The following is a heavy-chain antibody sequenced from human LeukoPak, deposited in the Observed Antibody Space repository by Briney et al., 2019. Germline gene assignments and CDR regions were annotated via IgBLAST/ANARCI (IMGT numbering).Heavy chain of an antibody. CDR2: IIPILGIA. CDR3: ARVNEWLVEGDY. J-gene: IGHJ4*02. D-gene: IGHD6-19*01. Sequence: ASVKVSCKASGGTFSSYAISWVRQAPGQGLEWMGRIIPILGIANYAQKFQGRVTITADKSTSTAYMELSSLRSEDTAVYYCARVNEWLVEGDYWGQGTLVTVSS. CDR1: GGTFSSYA. V-gene: IGHV1-69*04.